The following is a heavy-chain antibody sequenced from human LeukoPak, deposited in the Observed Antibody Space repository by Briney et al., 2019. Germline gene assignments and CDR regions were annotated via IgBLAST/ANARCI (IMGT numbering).Heavy chain of an antibody. J-gene: IGHJ4*02. CDR3: AREYYDSSGSYYFDY. CDR2: INSDGSST. D-gene: IGHD3-22*01. CDR1: GFTFSSYG. Sequence: PGGSLRLSCAASGFTFSSYGMHWVRQAPGKGLVWVSRINSDGSSTSYADSVKGRFTISRDNAKNTLYLQMNSLRAEDTAVYYCAREYYDSSGSYYFDYWGQGTLVTVSS. V-gene: IGHV3-74*01.